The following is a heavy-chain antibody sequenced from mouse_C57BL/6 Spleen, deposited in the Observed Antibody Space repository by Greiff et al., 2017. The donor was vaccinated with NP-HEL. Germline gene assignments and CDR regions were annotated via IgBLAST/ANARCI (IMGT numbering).Heavy chain of an antibody. J-gene: IGHJ1*03. D-gene: IGHD2-1*01. V-gene: IGHV1-4*01. CDR2: INPSSGYT. CDR3: ARQRGNYDWYFDV. Sequence: QVQLQQSGAELARPGASVKMFCKASGYTFTSYTMHWVKQRPGQGLEWIGYINPSSGYTKYNQKFKDKATLTADKSSSTAYMQLSSLTSEDSAVDYCARQRGNYDWYFDVWGTGTTVTVSS. CDR1: GYTFTSYT.